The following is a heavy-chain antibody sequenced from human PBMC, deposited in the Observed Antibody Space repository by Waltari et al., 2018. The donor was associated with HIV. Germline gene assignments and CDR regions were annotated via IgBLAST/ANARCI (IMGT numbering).Heavy chain of an antibody. CDR2: INSDGSST. V-gene: IGHV3-74*01. Sequence: EVQLVESGGGLVQPGGSLRLSCAASGFTFSSYWMHWVRQAPGKGLVWVSRINSDGSSTSYADSVKGRFTMSRDNAKNTLYLQMNSLRAEDTAVYYCARGLKLPFEYSGYFDLWGRGTLVTVSS. J-gene: IGHJ2*01. D-gene: IGHD6-6*01. CDR1: GFTFSSYW. CDR3: ARGLKLPFEYSGYFDL.